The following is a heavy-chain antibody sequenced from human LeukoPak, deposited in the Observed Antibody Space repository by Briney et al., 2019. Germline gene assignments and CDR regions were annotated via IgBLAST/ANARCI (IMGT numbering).Heavy chain of an antibody. CDR1: GGSISSGGYY. Sequence: PSETLSLTCTVSGGSISSGGYYWSWIRQHPGKGLEWIGYIYYSGSTYYNPSLKSRVTISVDTSKNQFSLKLSSVTAADTAVYYCAREDGNWNDLGQYGMDVWGQGTTVTVSS. D-gene: IGHD1-20*01. J-gene: IGHJ6*02. CDR2: IYYSGST. CDR3: AREDGNWNDLGQYGMDV. V-gene: IGHV4-31*03.